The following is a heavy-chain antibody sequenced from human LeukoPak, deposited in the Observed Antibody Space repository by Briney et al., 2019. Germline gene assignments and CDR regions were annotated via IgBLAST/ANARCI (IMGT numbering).Heavy chain of an antibody. CDR1: GFTFSSYS. D-gene: IGHD4-17*01. J-gene: IGHJ4*02. CDR3: ARSGATVTTDYFDY. Sequence: GGSLRPSCAASGFTFSSYSMNWVRQAPGKGLEWVSSISSSSSYIYYADSVKGRFTISRDNAKNSLYLQMNSLRAEDTAVYYCARSGATVTTDYFDYWGQGTLVTVSS. V-gene: IGHV3-21*01. CDR2: ISSSSSYI.